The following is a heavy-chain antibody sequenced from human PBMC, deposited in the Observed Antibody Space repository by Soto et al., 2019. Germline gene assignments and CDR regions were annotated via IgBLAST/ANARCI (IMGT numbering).Heavy chain of an antibody. CDR3: ASEDSSGYYFHYFDY. CDR1: GCTFSSYA. D-gene: IGHD3-22*01. J-gene: IGHJ4*02. Sequence: QVQLVQSGAEVKKPGSSVKVSCKASGCTFSSYAISWVRQAPGQGLEWMGGIIPIFGTANYAQKFQGRVTITADESTSTAYMELSSLRSEDTAVYYCASEDSSGYYFHYFDYWGQGTLVTVSS. V-gene: IGHV1-69*01. CDR2: IIPIFGTA.